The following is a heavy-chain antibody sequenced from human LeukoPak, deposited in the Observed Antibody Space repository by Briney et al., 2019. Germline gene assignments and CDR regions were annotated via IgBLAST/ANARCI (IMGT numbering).Heavy chain of an antibody. CDR1: GGSISSSYYY. V-gene: IGHV4-39*01. D-gene: IGHD2-2*01. CDR2: IFYSGST. J-gene: IGHJ4*02. CDR3: ARHAVPDKYCSSTSCYGPNIYFDY. Sequence: KTSETLSLTCTVSGGSISSSYYYWGWIRQPPGKGLEWIGSIFYSGSTYYNPSLKSRVTISVDTSKNQFSPKLSSVTAADTAVYYCARHAVPDKYCSSTSCYGPNIYFDYWGQGTLVTVSS.